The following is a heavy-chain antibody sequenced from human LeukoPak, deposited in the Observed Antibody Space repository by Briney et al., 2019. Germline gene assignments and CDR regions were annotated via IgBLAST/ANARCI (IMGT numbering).Heavy chain of an antibody. Sequence: SETLSLTCTVSGGSISSGDYYWSWIRQPPGKGLEWIGYIYYSGSTYYNPSLKSRVTISVDTSKNQFSLKLSSVTAADTAVYYCARYSSYYYYGMDVWGQGTTVTVSS. CDR1: GGSISSGDYY. CDR2: IYYSGST. CDR3: ARYSSYYYYGMDV. J-gene: IGHJ6*02. D-gene: IGHD6-13*01. V-gene: IGHV4-30-4*01.